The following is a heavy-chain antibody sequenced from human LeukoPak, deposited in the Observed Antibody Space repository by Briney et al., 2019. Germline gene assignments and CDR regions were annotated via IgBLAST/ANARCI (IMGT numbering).Heavy chain of an antibody. D-gene: IGHD2-2*01. Sequence: GGSLRLSCVASEFTISRYWMSWVRQAPGKGLEWVANIKQDGSAKNYVDSVKGRFAISRDNAKNSLYLQMNGLRSEDTAVYYCAKMPDFDYWGQGTLVTVSS. CDR2: IKQDGSAK. CDR1: EFTISRYW. V-gene: IGHV3-7*03. CDR3: AKMPDFDY. J-gene: IGHJ4*02.